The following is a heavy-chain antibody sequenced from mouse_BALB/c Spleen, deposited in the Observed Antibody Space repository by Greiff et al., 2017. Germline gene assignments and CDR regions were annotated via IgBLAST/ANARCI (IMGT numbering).Heavy chain of an antibody. D-gene: IGHD1-2*01. J-gene: IGHJ2*01. V-gene: IGHV5-4*02. CDR2: ISDGGSYT. CDR3: AREDYGYFFDY. CDR1: GFTFSDYY. Sequence: EVQLVESGGGLVKPGGSLKLSCAASGFTFSDYYMYWVRQTPEKRLEWVATISDGGSYTYYPDSVKGRFTISRDNAKNNLYLQMSSLKSEDTAMYYCAREDYGYFFDYWGQGTTLTVSS.